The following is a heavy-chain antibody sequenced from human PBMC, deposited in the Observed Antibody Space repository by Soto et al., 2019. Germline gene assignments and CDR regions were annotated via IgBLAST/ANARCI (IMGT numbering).Heavy chain of an antibody. D-gene: IGHD4-17*01. Sequence: PSETLSLTCTVSGGSISSYYWSWIRQPPGKGLEWIGYIYYSGSTNYNPSLKSRVTISVDTSKNQFSLKLSSVTAADTAVYYCARDATTVTTFYYGMDVWGQGTPVTVSS. CDR2: IYYSGST. CDR1: GGSISSYY. V-gene: IGHV4-59*01. CDR3: ARDATTVTTFYYGMDV. J-gene: IGHJ6*02.